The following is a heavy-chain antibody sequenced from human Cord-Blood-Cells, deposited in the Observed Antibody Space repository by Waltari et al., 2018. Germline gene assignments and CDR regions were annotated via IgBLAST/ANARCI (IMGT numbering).Heavy chain of an antibody. CDR2: NGTAGDT. J-gene: IGHJ6*02. D-gene: IGHD4-4*01. Sequence: EVQLVESGGGLVQPGGSLRLSCAASGFTFSSYDMHWVRQATGKGLEWVSANGTAGDTYYPGSVKGRFTISRENAKNSLYLQMNSLRAGDTAVYYCARDHDSNGMDVWGQGTTVTVSS. CDR3: ARDHDSNGMDV. V-gene: IGHV3-13*01. CDR1: GFTFSSYD.